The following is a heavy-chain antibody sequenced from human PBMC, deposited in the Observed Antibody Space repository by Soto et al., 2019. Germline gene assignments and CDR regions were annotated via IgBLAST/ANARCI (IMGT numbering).Heavy chain of an antibody. J-gene: IGHJ4*02. D-gene: IGHD1-26*01. Sequence: GGSLRLSCVASGLVFSDHWMGWVRHAPGTGLQWLGNIKQDGSVTTYADSVRGRFATSRDNSENTLYLQMSSLRAEDTAVYYCAKQQMGVIRALDYWGQGTLVTVSS. CDR2: IKQDGSVT. V-gene: IGHV3-7*05. CDR1: GLVFSDHW. CDR3: AKQQMGVIRALDY.